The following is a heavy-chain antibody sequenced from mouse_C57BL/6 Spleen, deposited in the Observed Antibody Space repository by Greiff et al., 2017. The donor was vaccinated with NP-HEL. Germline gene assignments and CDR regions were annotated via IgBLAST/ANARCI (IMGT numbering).Heavy chain of an antibody. D-gene: IGHD3-2*02. CDR1: GYTFTSYW. CDR3: ARPLDSSGYGGFAY. J-gene: IGHJ3*01. V-gene: IGHV1-55*01. Sequence: QVQLQQSGAELVKPGASVKMSCKASGYTFTSYWITWVKQRPGQGLEWIGDIYPGSGSTNYNEKFKSKATLTVDTSSSTAYMQLSSLTSEDSAVYYCARPLDSSGYGGFAYWGQGTLVTVSA. CDR2: IYPGSGST.